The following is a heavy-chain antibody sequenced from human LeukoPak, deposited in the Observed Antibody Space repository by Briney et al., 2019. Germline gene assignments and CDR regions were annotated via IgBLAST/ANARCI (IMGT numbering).Heavy chain of an antibody. D-gene: IGHD3-22*01. Sequence: ASVKVSCKASGYTFTGYYMHWVRQAPGQGLEWMGWINPNSGGTNYAQKFQGRVTMTRDTSISTAYMELSRLRSDDTAVYYCARIGRYYDSSGYDLDYWGQGTLVTVSS. CDR3: ARIGRYYDSSGYDLDY. J-gene: IGHJ4*02. V-gene: IGHV1-2*02. CDR2: INPNSGGT. CDR1: GYTFTGYY.